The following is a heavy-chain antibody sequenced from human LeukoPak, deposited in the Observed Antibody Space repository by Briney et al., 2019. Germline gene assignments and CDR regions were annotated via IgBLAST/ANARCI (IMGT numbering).Heavy chain of an antibody. CDR1: GFTFSSFG. J-gene: IGHJ5*02. CDR2: ISGRGGKT. D-gene: IGHD2-15*01. V-gene: IGHV3-23*01. CDR3: AKEGLDCSGGSCYFGPWFDP. Sequence: PGGSLRLSCTASGFTFSSFGMSWVRQAPGKGLEWVSGISGRGGKTYYADTLKGRFTISRDNSKNTLYLQMNSLRAEDTAVYYCAKEGLDCSGGSCYFGPWFDPWGQGTLVTVSS.